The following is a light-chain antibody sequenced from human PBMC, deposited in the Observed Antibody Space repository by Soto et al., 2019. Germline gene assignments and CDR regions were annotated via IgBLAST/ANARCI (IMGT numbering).Light chain of an antibody. CDR3: QQDNVWPLT. Sequence: EIVMTQSPATLSVSPGERATLSCRASQSVSSNLAWYQQKPGQTPKLLIYVASTRATGIPARFSGSGSGTELTLTISSLQSEDFAVYYCQQDNVWPLTFGGGTKVEFK. J-gene: IGKJ4*01. V-gene: IGKV3-15*01. CDR1: QSVSSN. CDR2: VAS.